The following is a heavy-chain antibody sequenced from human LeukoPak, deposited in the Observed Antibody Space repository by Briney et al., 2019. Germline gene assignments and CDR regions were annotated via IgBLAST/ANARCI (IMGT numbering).Heavy chain of an antibody. V-gene: IGHV1-69*05. D-gene: IGHD3-22*01. J-gene: IGHJ4*02. CDR2: IIPIFGTA. CDR3: AGRGGYYYDSSGYFQ. CDR1: GGTFSSYA. Sequence: SVKASCKASGGTFSSYAISWVRQAPGQGLEWMGGIIPIFGTANYAQKFQGRVTITTDESTSTAYMELSSLRSEDTAVYCCAGRGGYYYDSSGYFQWGQGTLVTVSS.